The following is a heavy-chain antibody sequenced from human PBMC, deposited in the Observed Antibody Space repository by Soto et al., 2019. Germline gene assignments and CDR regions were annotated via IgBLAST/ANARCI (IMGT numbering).Heavy chain of an antibody. D-gene: IGHD2-21*01. J-gene: IGHJ6*02. CDR3: VSQGVNNHYGMDV. CDR2: ISSSGSTI. CDR1: GFTFSSYE. V-gene: IGHV3-48*03. Sequence: GGSLRLSCAASGFTFSSYEMDRVRQAPGKGLQWVSYISSSGSTIYYADSVKGRFTISRDNAKNSLYLQMNSLRAEDTAVYYCVSQGVNNHYGMDVWGQGTTVTVSS.